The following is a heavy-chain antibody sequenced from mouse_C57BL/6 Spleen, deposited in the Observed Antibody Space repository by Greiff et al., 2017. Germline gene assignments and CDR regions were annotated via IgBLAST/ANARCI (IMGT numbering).Heavy chain of an antibody. J-gene: IGHJ3*01. CDR1: GYTFTEYT. Sequence: QVQLQQSGAELVKPGASVKLSCKASGYTFTEYTIHWVKQRSGQGLEWIGWFYPGSGSIKYNEKFKDKATLTADKSSSTVYMELSRWTSEDSAVYFCARHEEGYYYGSSYSLGYWGQGTLVTVSA. V-gene: IGHV1-62-2*01. D-gene: IGHD1-1*01. CDR3: ARHEEGYYYGSSYSLGY. CDR2: FYPGSGSI.